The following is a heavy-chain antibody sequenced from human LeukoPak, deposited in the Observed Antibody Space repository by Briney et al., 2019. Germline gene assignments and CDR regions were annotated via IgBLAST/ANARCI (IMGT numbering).Heavy chain of an antibody. Sequence: SETLSLTCDVYGDSFSGYYWSWIRQPPGKGLEWIGYIYYSGSTNYNPSLKSRVTISVDTSKNQFSLKLSSVTAADTAVYYCARGSAGKERRWFDPWGQGTLVTVSS. V-gene: IGHV4-59*01. D-gene: IGHD1-1*01. CDR1: GDSFSGYY. J-gene: IGHJ5*02. CDR3: ARGSAGKERRWFDP. CDR2: IYYSGST.